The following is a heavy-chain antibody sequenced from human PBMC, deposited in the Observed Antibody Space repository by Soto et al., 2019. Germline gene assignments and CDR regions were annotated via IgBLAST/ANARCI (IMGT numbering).Heavy chain of an antibody. CDR3: ARDRVYSGSYSFDY. J-gene: IGHJ4*02. CDR1: GYTFTTYG. CDR2: INPYNGNT. Sequence: QVQLVQSGGEVKKPGASVKVSCKASGYTFTTYGITWVRQAPGQGLEWMGWINPYNGNTHYAQKLEGRVTMTTDTSTGTAYMNLRSLRFNDTAIYYCARDRVYSGSYSFDYWGQGTLVTVSS. D-gene: IGHD1-26*01. V-gene: IGHV1-18*04.